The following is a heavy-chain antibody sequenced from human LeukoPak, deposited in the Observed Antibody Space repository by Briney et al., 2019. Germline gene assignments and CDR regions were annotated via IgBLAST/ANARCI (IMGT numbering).Heavy chain of an antibody. Sequence: SETLSLTCAVYGGSFSGYYWSWIRQPPGKGLEWIGEINHSGSTNYNPSLKSRDTISVDTSKNQFSLKLSSVTAADTAVYYCARGAYYDFWSGYPKYNWFDPWGQGTLVTVSS. CDR1: GGSFSGYY. V-gene: IGHV4-34*01. D-gene: IGHD3-3*01. CDR3: ARGAYYDFWSGYPKYNWFDP. CDR2: INHSGST. J-gene: IGHJ5*02.